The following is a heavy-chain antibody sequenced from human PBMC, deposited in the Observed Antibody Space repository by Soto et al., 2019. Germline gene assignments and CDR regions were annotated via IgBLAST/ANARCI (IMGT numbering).Heavy chain of an antibody. J-gene: IGHJ2*01. CDR1: GYSFNDYG. D-gene: IGHD2-15*01. V-gene: IGHV1-18*01. Sequence: QVQLEQSGAEVKKPGASVRVSCKASGYSFNDYGMSWVRQAPGQGLEWMGWIGPYEGVTNHAQTFQGRVTMTVDTSTTTADMALRSLRSDDTAIYYCARCYCSVGSCYTCWHFDLWCPGTLVTVTA. CDR2: IGPYEGVT. CDR3: ARCYCSVGSCYTCWHFDL.